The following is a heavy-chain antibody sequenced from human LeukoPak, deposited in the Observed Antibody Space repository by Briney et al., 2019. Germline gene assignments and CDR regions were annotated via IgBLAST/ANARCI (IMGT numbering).Heavy chain of an antibody. D-gene: IGHD3-22*01. CDR2: INHSGST. V-gene: IGHV4-34*01. J-gene: IGHJ4*02. Sequence: PSETLSLTCAVYGGSFSGYYWSWIRQPPGKGLEWIGEINHSGSTNYNPSLKSRVTISVDTSKNQFSLKLSSVTAADTAVYYCARGKYYYDSSGYYRRVLFFDYWGQGTLVTVSS. CDR1: GGSFSGYY. CDR3: ARGKYYYDSSGYYRRVLFFDY.